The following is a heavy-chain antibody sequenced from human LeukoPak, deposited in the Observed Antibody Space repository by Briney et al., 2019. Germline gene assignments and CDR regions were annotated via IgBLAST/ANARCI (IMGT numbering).Heavy chain of an antibody. CDR2: ISGSGGST. CDR1: GFTFSSYA. J-gene: IGHJ6*02. CDR3: AKSSHLYGDYPYSYYYYGMDV. V-gene: IGHV3-23*01. D-gene: IGHD4-17*01. Sequence: GGSLRLSCAASGFTFSSYAMSWVRQAPGKGLEWVSAISGSGGSTYYADSVKGRFTISRDNSKNTLYLQMNSLRAEDTAVYYCAKSSHLYGDYPYSYYYYGMDVWGQGTTVTVSS.